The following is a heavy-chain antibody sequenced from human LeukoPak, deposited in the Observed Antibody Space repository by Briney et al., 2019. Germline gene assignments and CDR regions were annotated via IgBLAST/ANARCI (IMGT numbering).Heavy chain of an antibody. CDR1: GYTFTRYY. CDR3: ARDRPNPSGLRFLEWSKPDFDY. Sequence: ASVNVSCKASGYTFTRYYMHWVRQAPGQGLEWMGIINPSGGSTSYAQKFQGRVTMTRDTSTSTVYMELSSLRSEDTAVYYCARDRPNPSGLRFLEWSKPDFDYWGQGTLVTVSS. J-gene: IGHJ4*02. V-gene: IGHV1-46*01. D-gene: IGHD3-3*01. CDR2: INPSGGST.